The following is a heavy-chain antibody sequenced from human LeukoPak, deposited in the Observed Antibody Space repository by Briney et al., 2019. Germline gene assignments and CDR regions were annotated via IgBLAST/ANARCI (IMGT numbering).Heavy chain of an antibody. CDR2: ISSSSSYI. CDR1: GFTFSSYS. J-gene: IGHJ4*02. CDR3: AAARWLQFDY. D-gene: IGHD5-24*01. Sequence: SGGSLRLSCAASGFTFSSYSMNWVRQAPGKGLEWVSSISSSSSYIYYADSVKGRFTISRDNAKNSLYLQMNSLRAEDTAVYYCAAARWLQFDYWGQGTLVTVSS. V-gene: IGHV3-21*01.